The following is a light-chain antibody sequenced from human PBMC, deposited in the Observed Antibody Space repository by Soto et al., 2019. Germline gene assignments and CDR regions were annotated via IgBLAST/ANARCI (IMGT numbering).Light chain of an antibody. CDR3: QQYGSSPRT. CDR1: QSVSSSF. J-gene: IGKJ5*01. Sequence: EIVLTQSPGTLSLSPVERSTLSCXSSQSVSSSFLAWYQQKVGQAPRLLIYGASSRATGIPDRFSGSGSGTDFTLTISRLEPEDFAVYYCQQYGSSPRTFGQGTRLEIK. CDR2: GAS. V-gene: IGKV3-20*01.